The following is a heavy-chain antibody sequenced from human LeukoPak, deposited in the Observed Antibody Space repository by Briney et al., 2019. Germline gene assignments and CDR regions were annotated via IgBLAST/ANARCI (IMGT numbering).Heavy chain of an antibody. V-gene: IGHV3-74*01. Sequence: GGSLRLSCTTSGFTFSDYWMHWVRQIPGKGLLWVTRINGDGTYTNYADSVKGRFTISRDNAKNSLYLQMNSLRAEDTAVYYCARDGIVVVPAAILGRSQTYYFDYWGQGTLVTVSS. CDR1: GFTFSDYW. CDR3: ARDGIVVVPAAILGRSQTYYFDY. J-gene: IGHJ4*02. D-gene: IGHD2-2*01. CDR2: INGDGTYT.